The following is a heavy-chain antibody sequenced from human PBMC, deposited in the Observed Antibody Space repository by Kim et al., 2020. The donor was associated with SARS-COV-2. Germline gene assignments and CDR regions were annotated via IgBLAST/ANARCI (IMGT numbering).Heavy chain of an antibody. D-gene: IGHD6-13*01. J-gene: IGHJ4*02. CDR1: GFTFDDYA. CDR3: ANGGRYSSSWHFDY. V-gene: IGHV3-9*01. Sequence: GGSLRLSCAASGFTFDDYAMHWVRQAPGKGLEWVSGISWNSGSIGYADSVKGRFTISRDNAKNSLYLQMNSLRAEDTALYYCANGGRYSSSWHFDYWGQG. CDR2: ISWNSGSI.